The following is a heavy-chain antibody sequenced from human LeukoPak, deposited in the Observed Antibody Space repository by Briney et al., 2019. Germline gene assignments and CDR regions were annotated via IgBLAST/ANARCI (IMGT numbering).Heavy chain of an antibody. CDR2: IYHSGST. Sequence: PSETLSLTCAVYGGSFSGYYWSWIRQPPGKGLEWIGYIYHSGSTNYNPSLKSRVTISEDTSKNQFSLKLSSVTAADTAVYYCARDLAAAGTIDPWGQGTLVTVSS. D-gene: IGHD6-13*01. CDR3: ARDLAAAGTIDP. J-gene: IGHJ5*02. V-gene: IGHV4-59*01. CDR1: GGSFSGYY.